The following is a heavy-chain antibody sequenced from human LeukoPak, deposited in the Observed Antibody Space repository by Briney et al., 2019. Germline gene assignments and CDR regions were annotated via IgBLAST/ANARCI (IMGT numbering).Heavy chain of an antibody. CDR3: ASPPIYYYDSSGYYYLY. CDR1: GGTFSSYA. D-gene: IGHD3-22*01. CDR2: IIPIFGTA. V-gene: IGHV1-69*05. Sequence: ASVKVSCKASGGTFSSYAISWVRQAPGQGLEWMGGIIPIFGTANYAQKFQGRVTITTDESTSTAYMELSSLRSEDTAVYYCASPPIYYYDSSGYYYLYWGQGTLVTVSS. J-gene: IGHJ4*02.